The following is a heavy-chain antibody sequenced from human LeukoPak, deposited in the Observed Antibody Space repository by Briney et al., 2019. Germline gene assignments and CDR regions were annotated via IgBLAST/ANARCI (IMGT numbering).Heavy chain of an antibody. CDR2: ISSSSSYI. D-gene: IGHD2-2*01. Sequence: PGGSLRLPCAASGFTFSSYSMNWVRQAPGKGLEWVSSISSSSSYIYYADSVKGRFTISRDNAKNSLYLQMNSLRAEDTAVYYCAREGRSTSCYDPWGQGTLVTVSS. V-gene: IGHV3-21*01. J-gene: IGHJ5*02. CDR1: GFTFSSYS. CDR3: AREGRSTSCYDP.